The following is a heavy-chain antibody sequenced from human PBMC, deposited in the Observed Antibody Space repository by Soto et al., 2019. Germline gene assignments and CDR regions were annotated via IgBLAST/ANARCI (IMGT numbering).Heavy chain of an antibody. V-gene: IGHV4-30-4*08. CDR1: GGSMTTGDYY. D-gene: IGHD2-2*01. J-gene: IGHJ5*02. Sequence: PSETLSLTCTVSGGSMTTGDYYWSWIRQPPGKGLEWIGYIYYSGTTNYNPSLKSRVTMSVETSKNQISLRLSSVTAADTAIYYCARLGAHHQSLAPWGPGTLVTVSS. CDR2: IYYSGTT. CDR3: ARLGAHHQSLAP.